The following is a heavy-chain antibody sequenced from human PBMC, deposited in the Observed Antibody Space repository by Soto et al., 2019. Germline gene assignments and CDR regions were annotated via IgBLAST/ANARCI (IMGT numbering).Heavy chain of an antibody. Sequence: SGTLSLTCSVSGDSISNSRFYWAWIRQPPGEGLEWIGSIYHTGNAYYNPSLKSRVTIFVDTSKNQFSLKLTSVTAADTALYYCARDYFDSSDYTTNWFDPWGQGNLVTVS. J-gene: IGHJ5*02. V-gene: IGHV4-39*01. D-gene: IGHD3-22*01. CDR2: IYHTGNA. CDR1: GDSISNSRFY. CDR3: ARDYFDSSDYTTNWFDP.